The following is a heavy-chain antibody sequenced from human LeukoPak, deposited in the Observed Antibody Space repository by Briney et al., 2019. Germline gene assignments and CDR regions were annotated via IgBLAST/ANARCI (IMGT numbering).Heavy chain of an antibody. Sequence: PSETLSLTCAVYGGSFSGYYWSWIRQPPGKGLEWIGEINHSGSTNYNPSLKSRVTISVDTSKNQFFLKLSSVTAADTAVYYCARGKKFRGSYYDYWGQGTLVTVSS. J-gene: IGHJ4*02. V-gene: IGHV4-34*01. CDR1: GGSFSGYY. CDR2: INHSGST. D-gene: IGHD1-26*01. CDR3: ARGKKFRGSYYDY.